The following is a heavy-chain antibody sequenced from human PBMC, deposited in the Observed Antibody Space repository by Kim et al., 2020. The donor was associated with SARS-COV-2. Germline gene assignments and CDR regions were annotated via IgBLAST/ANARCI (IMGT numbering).Heavy chain of an antibody. CDR1: GFTFSSYS. Sequence: GGSLRLSCAASGFTFSSYSMNWVRQAPGKGLEWVSSISSSSSYIYYADPVKGRFTISRDNAKNSLYLQMNSLRAEDTAVCYCARVPAAGRWLQLGYFDYWGQGTLVTVSS. CDR2: ISSSSSYI. J-gene: IGHJ4*02. D-gene: IGHD5-12*01. V-gene: IGHV3-21*01. CDR3: ARVPAAGRWLQLGYFDY.